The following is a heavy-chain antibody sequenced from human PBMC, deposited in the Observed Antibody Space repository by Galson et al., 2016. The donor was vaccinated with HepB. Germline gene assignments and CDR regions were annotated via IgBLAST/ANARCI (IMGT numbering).Heavy chain of an antibody. CDR2: ISYDGSKK. CDR3: AREGIAAPGRGRFDY. D-gene: IGHD6-13*01. Sequence: SLRLSCAASGFTFSSYAMHWVRQAPGKGLEWMAVISYDGSKKYYADSVKGRFTISRDNSENTLYLQMNSLRAEDTAVYFCAREGIAAPGRGRFDYWGQGTLVTVSS. CDR1: GFTFSSYA. V-gene: IGHV3-30-3*01. J-gene: IGHJ4*02.